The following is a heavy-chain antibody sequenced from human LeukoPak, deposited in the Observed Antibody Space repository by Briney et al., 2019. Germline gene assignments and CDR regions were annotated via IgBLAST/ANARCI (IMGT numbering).Heavy chain of an antibody. CDR1: GFTFSSYD. Sequence: GGSLRLSCAASGFTFSSYDMSWVRQAPGKGLEWVSGINWNGASTGYADSVKGRFTISRDNAKNSLYLQMNSLRAEDTALYYCARSSSGPYMGVWGKGTTVTVSS. CDR3: ARSSSGPYMGV. J-gene: IGHJ6*03. V-gene: IGHV3-20*04. CDR2: INWNGAST.